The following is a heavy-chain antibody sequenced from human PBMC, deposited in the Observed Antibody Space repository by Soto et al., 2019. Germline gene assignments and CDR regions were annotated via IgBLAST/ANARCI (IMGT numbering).Heavy chain of an antibody. CDR3: ARDSGVGATSVACVV. V-gene: IGHV1-18*01. D-gene: IGHD1-26*01. CDR2: VNAHNHIT. Sequence: ASVKVSCKASGYSFDSFGISWVRQAPGQGLEWMGRVNAHNHITKYAQKFQGRVTITRDTSTSTDYMEVRSLRSDDTAVYYCARDSGVGATSVACVVGGKGKRFTFPS. CDR1: GYSFDSFG. J-gene: IGHJ6*03.